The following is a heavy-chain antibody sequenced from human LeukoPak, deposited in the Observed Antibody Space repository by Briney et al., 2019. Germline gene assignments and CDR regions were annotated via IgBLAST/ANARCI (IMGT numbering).Heavy chain of an antibody. CDR2: VYHSGST. CDR3: ARNDSSGYFDY. D-gene: IGHD3-22*01. CDR1: DYSISSHSY. J-gene: IGHJ4*02. V-gene: IGHV4-38-2*01. Sequence: SETLSLTCAVSDYSISSHSYWGWIRQPPGKGLEWIGSVYHSGSTHYSPSLKSRVTISVDTSKNQFSLKLSSVTAADTAVYYCARNDSSGYFDYWGQGTLVTVSS.